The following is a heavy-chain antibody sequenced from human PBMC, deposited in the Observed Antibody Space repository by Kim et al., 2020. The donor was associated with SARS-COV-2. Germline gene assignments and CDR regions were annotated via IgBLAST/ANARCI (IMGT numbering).Heavy chain of an antibody. CDR1: GFTFSSYS. J-gene: IGHJ6*02. CDR2: ISSSSSYI. D-gene: IGHD3-10*01. V-gene: IGHV3-21*01. Sequence: GGSLRLSCAASGFTFSSYSMNWVRQAPGKGLEWVSSISSSSSYIYYADSVKGRFTISRDNAKNSLYLQMNSLRAEDTAVYYCARGGTMVRGSEAYYYYGMDVWGQGTTVTVSS. CDR3: ARGGTMVRGSEAYYYYGMDV.